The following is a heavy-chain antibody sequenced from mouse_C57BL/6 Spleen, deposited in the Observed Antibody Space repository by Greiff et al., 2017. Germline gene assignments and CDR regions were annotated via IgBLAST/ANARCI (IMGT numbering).Heavy chain of an antibody. CDR1: GYTFTSYW. V-gene: IGHV1-55*01. Sequence: QVQLQQPGAELVKPGASVKMSCKASGYTFTSYWITWVKQRPGQGLEWIGDIYPGSGSTNYNEKFKSKATLTVDTSSSTAYMQLSSLTSEDSAVYYCARGDYGSSGYAMDYWGQGTSVTVSS. CDR2: IYPGSGST. CDR3: ARGDYGSSGYAMDY. J-gene: IGHJ4*01. D-gene: IGHD1-1*01.